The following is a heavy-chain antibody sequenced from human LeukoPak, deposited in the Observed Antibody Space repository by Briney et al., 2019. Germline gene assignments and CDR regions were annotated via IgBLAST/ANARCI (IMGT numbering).Heavy chain of an antibody. Sequence: SETLSLTCTVSGGSISSSSYYWGWIRQPPGKGLEWIGSIYYSGSTYYNPSLKSRVTISVDTSKNQFSLKLTSVTAADTAVYYCAREDAQEGTNAFDIWGQGTMVTVSS. D-gene: IGHD2-2*01. J-gene: IGHJ3*02. V-gene: IGHV4-39*07. CDR3: AREDAQEGTNAFDI. CDR2: IYYSGST. CDR1: GGSISSSSYY.